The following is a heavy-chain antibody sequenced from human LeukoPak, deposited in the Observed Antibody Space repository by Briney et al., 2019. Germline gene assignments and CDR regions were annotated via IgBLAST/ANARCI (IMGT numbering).Heavy chain of an antibody. J-gene: IGHJ4*02. D-gene: IGHD3-10*01. CDR3: ARDYGRQWDFDY. CDR2: INPNSGGT. Sequence: ASVKVSCKASGYTFTGYYMHWLRQAPGQGLEWMGWINPNSGGTNYAQKFQGRVTMTRDTSISTAYMELSRLRSDDTAVYYCARDYGRQWDFDYWGQGTLVTVSS. V-gene: IGHV1-2*02. CDR1: GYTFTGYY.